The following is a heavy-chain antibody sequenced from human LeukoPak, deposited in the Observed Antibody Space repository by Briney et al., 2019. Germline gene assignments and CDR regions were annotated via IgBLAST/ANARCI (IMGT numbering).Heavy chain of an antibody. D-gene: IGHD3-10*01. CDR1: GGTFSSYA. CDR2: IIPIFGTA. CDR3: ARDLNYYGSGSFRGFDY. J-gene: IGHJ4*02. Sequence: SVKVSCKASGGTFSSYAISWVRQAPGQRLEWMGGIIPIFGTANYAQKFQGRVTITADEYTSTAYMELSSLRSEDTAVYYCARDLNYYGSGSFRGFDYWGQGTLVTVSS. V-gene: IGHV1-69*13.